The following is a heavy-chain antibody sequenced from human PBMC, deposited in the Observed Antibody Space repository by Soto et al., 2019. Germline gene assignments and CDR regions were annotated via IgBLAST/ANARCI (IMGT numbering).Heavy chain of an antibody. CDR3: AKLKGGLGRFYGMDA. J-gene: IGHJ6*02. Sequence: QLVESGGGSLQPGGSLRLSCAASGFSFRNYAMTWVRQSPGKGLEWVSLISSGGGSTNYADSVKGRFTISRDNSQTMLYLQMTGLRGEDTALYYCAKLKGGLGRFYGMDAWGQGTMVIVSS. CDR2: ISSGGGST. CDR1: GFSFRNYA. V-gene: IGHV3-23*04. D-gene: IGHD3-3*01.